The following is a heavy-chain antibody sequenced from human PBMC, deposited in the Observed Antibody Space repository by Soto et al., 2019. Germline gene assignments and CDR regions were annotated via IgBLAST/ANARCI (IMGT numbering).Heavy chain of an antibody. J-gene: IGHJ4*02. CDR1: GGSFSGYY. CDR3: ARHLGGSYSVDY. V-gene: IGHV4-34*01. Sequence: SETLSLTCAVYGGSFSGYYWTWIRQPPGTGLEWIGEINHSGSTNYNPSLKSRVTISVDTSKNQFSLKLTSVTAADTAVYYCARHLGGSYSVDYWGQGILVTV. CDR2: INHSGST. D-gene: IGHD6-19*01.